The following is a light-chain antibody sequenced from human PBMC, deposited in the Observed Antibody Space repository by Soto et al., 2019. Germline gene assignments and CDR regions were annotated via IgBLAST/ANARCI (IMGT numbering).Light chain of an antibody. V-gene: IGKV1-39*01. J-gene: IGKJ5*01. CDR3: QQSLTMPIT. Sequence: DTQTTQSPSSLSVSVGDRVTITCRASQSINNYLNWYLQRPGQAPKLLIRSASTLQRGVPSRFSGSGSRTEFTLTIADLQPDDFGTYYCQQSLTMPITFGHGTRLEIK. CDR1: QSINNY. CDR2: SAS.